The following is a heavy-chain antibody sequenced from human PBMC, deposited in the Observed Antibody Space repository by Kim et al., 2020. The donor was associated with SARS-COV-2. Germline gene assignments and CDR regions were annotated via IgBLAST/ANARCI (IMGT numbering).Heavy chain of an antibody. CDR1: GFTFSSYS. V-gene: IGHV3-21*01. CDR3: ARDIRASPSRITQWLTGKTEFDP. D-gene: IGHD6-19*01. Sequence: GGSLRLSCAASGFTFSSYSMNWVRQAPGKGLEWVSSISSSSSYIYYADSVKGRFTISRDNAKNSLYLQMNSLRAEDTAVYYCARDIRASPSRITQWLTGKTEFDPWGQGTLVTVSS. J-gene: IGHJ5*02. CDR2: ISSSSSYI.